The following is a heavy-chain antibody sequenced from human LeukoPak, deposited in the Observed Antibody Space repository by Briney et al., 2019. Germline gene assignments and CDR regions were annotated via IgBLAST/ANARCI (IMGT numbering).Heavy chain of an antibody. CDR1: GGSISSGGYS. J-gene: IGHJ4*02. Sequence: PSQTLSLTCAVSGGSISSGGYSWSWIRQPPGKGLEWIGYIYHSGSTYYNPSLKSRVTISVDRSKNQFSLKLSSVTAADTAVYYCARVQPVKYYGFWIGPTEVRYYFDYWGQGTLVTVSS. CDR3: ARVQPVKYYGFWIGPTEVRYYFDY. D-gene: IGHD3-3*01. V-gene: IGHV4-30-2*01. CDR2: IYHSGST.